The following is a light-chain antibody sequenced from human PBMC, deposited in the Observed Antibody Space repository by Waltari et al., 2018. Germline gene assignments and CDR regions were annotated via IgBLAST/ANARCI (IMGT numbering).Light chain of an antibody. Sequence: QLVLTQSPSASASLGASVKLTCTLSSGHSSNIIAWLQQQPEKGPRYLMKVNSDGSDSKGDDIPDRFSGSSSGAGRYLTISGLQSEDEADYYCETGGHGTWVFGGGPRLTVL. CDR3: ETGGHGTWV. CDR2: VNSDGSD. CDR1: SGHSSNI. J-gene: IGLJ3*02. V-gene: IGLV4-69*01.